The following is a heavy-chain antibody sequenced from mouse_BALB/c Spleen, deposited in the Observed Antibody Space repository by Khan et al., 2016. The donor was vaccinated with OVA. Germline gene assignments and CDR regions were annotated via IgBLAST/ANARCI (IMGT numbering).Heavy chain of an antibody. Sequence: DVKLVESGGDLVKPGGSLKLSCAASGFTFSSYSMSWVSPTPDKRLEWVATISSGGDYNYYPDSVKGRFPLSRDNAKKTLYLQMSSLKSEDTAIYYCAIHFTASFAYWGPGTLVTVSA. V-gene: IGHV5-6*02. J-gene: IGHJ3*01. CDR2: ISSGGDYN. CDR1: GFTFSSYS. CDR3: AIHFTASFAY.